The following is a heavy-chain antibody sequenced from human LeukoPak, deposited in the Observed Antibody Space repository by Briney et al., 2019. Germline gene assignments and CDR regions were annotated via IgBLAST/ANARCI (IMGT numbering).Heavy chain of an antibody. CDR2: INPSGGST. D-gene: IGHD4-17*01. V-gene: IGHV1-46*01. J-gene: IGHJ3*02. CDR1: GYTFTSYY. Sequence: ASVKVSCKASGYTFTSYYMHWVRQAPGQGLEWMGIINPSGGSTSYAQKFQGRVTITADKSTSTAYMELSSLRSEDTAVYYCASHDYGDPDAFDIWGQGTMVTVSS. CDR3: ASHDYGDPDAFDI.